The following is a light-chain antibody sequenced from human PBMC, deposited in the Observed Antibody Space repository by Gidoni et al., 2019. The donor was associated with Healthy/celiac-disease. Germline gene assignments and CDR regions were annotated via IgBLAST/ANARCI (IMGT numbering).Light chain of an antibody. CDR3: SSYTSSSTSPYV. CDR2: DVS. Sequence: QSALTQPASLSGSPGQSITISCTGTSSDVGGYNYVSWYQQHPGKAPKLMIYDVSNRPSGVSNRFSGSKSGNTASLTISGLQAEDEADYYCSSYTSSSTSPYVFGTGTKVTVL. J-gene: IGLJ1*01. CDR1: SSDVGGYNY. V-gene: IGLV2-14*03.